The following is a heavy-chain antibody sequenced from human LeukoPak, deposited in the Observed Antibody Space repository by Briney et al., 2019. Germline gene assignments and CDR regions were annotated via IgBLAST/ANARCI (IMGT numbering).Heavy chain of an antibody. CDR3: ANSYNGKIVPFDN. V-gene: IGHV4-4*09. CDR1: RASISNSY. J-gene: IGHJ4*02. CDR2: VYSSGST. Sequence: ETLSLTCTVSRASISNSYWNWVRQPPGKGLEWIGYVYSSGSTNYNPSLKSRVTISVDTSKNQFSLKMTSVTAAGTAVYYCANSYNGKIVPFDNWGQGALVTVSS. D-gene: IGHD3-10*01.